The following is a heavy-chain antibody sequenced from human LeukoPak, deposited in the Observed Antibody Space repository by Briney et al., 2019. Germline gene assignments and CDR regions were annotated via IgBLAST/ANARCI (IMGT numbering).Heavy chain of an antibody. D-gene: IGHD4-17*01. J-gene: IGHJ6*02. CDR3: ARDPEPYGDYYYGMDV. CDR1: GGTFSSYA. CDR2: IIPILGIA. V-gene: IGHV1-69*04. Sequence: SVKVSCEASGGTFSSYAISWVRQAPGQGLEWMGRIIPILGIANYAQKFQGRVTITADKSTSTAYMELSSLRSEDTAVYYCARDPEPYGDYYYGMDVWGQGTTVTVSS.